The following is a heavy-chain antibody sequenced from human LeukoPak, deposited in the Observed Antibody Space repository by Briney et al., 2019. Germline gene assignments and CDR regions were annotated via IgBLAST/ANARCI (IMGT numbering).Heavy chain of an antibody. J-gene: IGHJ4*02. CDR2: IRHDEANS. CDR1: GFNLNSYA. D-gene: IGHD6-6*01. V-gene: IGHV3-30*02. CDR3: AKEYTPSSPLGELDS. Sequence: GGSLRLSCAVSGFNLNSYAMHWVRQAPGKGLEWVAVIRHDEANSFYADSVQGRFTISRDTSKKLLYLHMNSLRVEDTAVYYCAKEYTPSSPLGELDSWGQGTLVTVSS.